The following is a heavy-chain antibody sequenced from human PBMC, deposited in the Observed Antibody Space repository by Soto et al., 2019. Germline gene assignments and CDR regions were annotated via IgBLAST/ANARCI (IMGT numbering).Heavy chain of an antibody. Sequence: QLQLQESGSVLLKPSQTLSLTCAVSGGSIRSGGYSWSWIRQPPGKGLEWIGYINHSGSTSYNPSLKSRVTISVDSSKNQFSLKLGSVSAADTAVYYCAREQVVAAQHWGQGTLVTVSS. CDR3: AREQVVAAQH. V-gene: IGHV4-30-2*01. CDR2: INHSGST. D-gene: IGHD2-15*01. CDR1: GGSIRSGGYS. J-gene: IGHJ4*02.